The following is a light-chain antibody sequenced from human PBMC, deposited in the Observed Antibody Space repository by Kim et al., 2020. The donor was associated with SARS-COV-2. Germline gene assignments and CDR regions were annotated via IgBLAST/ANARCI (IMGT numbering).Light chain of an antibody. V-gene: IGKV1-39*01. CDR3: QQTFSIPYT. CDR2: AAS. J-gene: IGKJ2*01. CDR1: QSIRSY. Sequence: SSAVGDRVNIKCRSSQSIRSYLTWYQQKPGKAPKALIYAASILHSGVPSRFSGSGSGTDFTLTISSLQPEDGATYYCQQTFSIPYTFGQGTKLEI.